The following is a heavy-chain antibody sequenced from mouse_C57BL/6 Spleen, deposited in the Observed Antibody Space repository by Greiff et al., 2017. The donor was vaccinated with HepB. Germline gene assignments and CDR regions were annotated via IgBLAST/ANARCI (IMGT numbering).Heavy chain of an antibody. D-gene: IGHD2-2*01. CDR1: GYTFTSYW. CDR2: IDPSDSYT. Sequence: QVQLQQPGAELVMPGASVKLSCKASGYTFTSYWMHWVKQRPGQGLEWIGEIDPSDSYTNYNQKFKGKSTLTVDKSSSTAYMQLSSLTSEDSAVYYCARRVYGYDEGNYYAMDYWGQGTSVTVSS. CDR3: ARRVYGYDEGNYYAMDY. J-gene: IGHJ4*01. V-gene: IGHV1-69*01.